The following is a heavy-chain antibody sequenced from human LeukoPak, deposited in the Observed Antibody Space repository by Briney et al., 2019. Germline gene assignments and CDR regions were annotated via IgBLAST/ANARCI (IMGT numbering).Heavy chain of an antibody. CDR2: IYYSGST. J-gene: IGHJ6*02. D-gene: IGHD3-3*01. CDR1: SGSISSGGYY. CDR3: ARDYDFWSGPHIRGAYGMDV. Sequence: SETLSLTCTVSSGSISSGGYYWSWIRQHPGKGLEWIGCIYYSGSTYYNPSLKSRLTISVDTSKKQFSLKLNSVTAADTAVYYCARDYDFWSGPHIRGAYGMDVWGQGTTVTVSS. V-gene: IGHV4-31*03.